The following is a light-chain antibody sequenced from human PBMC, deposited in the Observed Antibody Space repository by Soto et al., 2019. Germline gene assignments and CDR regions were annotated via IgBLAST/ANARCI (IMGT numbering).Light chain of an antibody. V-gene: IGLV2-14*01. CDR1: SSDIGGYNS. CDR3: SSYTTSRTL. J-gene: IGLJ1*01. Sequence: QSVLTQPASVSGSPGQSITISCTGTSSDIGGYNSVSWYQQHPGKAPKLVIYAVSNRPSGVSSRFSGSKSGNTASLTMSGLQAEDEATYYCSSYTTSRTLFGTGTKVTVL. CDR2: AVS.